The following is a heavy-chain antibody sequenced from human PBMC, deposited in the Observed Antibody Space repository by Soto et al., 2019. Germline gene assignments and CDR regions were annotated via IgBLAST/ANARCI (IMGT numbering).Heavy chain of an antibody. CDR1: GFTFSSYA. Sequence: EVQLLESGGGLEQPGGSLRLSCAASGFTFSSYAMTWVRQAPGKGLEWVASISGSSGTTYYADSVKGRFTISRDNSRNTLFLQMNSLTAEDTAVYYCAKDVAVTPYYFDYWGQGTLVTVSS. CDR3: AKDVAVTPYYFDY. D-gene: IGHD2-15*01. V-gene: IGHV3-23*01. CDR2: ISGSSGTT. J-gene: IGHJ4*02.